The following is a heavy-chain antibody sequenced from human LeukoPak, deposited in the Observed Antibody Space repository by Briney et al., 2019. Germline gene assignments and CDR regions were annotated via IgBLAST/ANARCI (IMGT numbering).Heavy chain of an antibody. D-gene: IGHD2-21*02. CDR1: GFTFSDFA. J-gene: IGHJ6*03. CDR3: AKKKGDTYASWYMDA. CDR2: TIGSGATT. Sequence: GGSLRLSCAGCGFTFSDFAMSWVRQAPGKGLEWVSGTIGSGATTFYADSVKGRFTLSRYNSKNTLFLRMNSLRAEKTATYYWAKKKGDTYASWYMDAWGKGTTVTVSS. V-gene: IGHV3-23*01.